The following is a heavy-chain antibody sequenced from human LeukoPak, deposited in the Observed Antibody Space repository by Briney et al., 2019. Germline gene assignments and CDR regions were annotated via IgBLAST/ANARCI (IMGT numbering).Heavy chain of an antibody. CDR2: IYYSGST. CDR1: GGSISSYY. D-gene: IGHD6-13*01. CDR3: ARTGYSSSWYLIDY. V-gene: IGHV4-59*08. J-gene: IGHJ4*02. Sequence: SGTLSLTCTVSGGSISSYYWSWIRQPPGKGLEWIGYIYYSGSTNYNPSLKSRVTISVDTSKNQFSLKLSSVTAADTAVYYCARTGYSSSWYLIDYWGQGTLVTVSS.